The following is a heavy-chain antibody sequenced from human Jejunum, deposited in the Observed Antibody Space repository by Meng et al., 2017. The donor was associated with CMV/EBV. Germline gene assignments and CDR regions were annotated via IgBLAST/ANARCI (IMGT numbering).Heavy chain of an antibody. CDR2: ISADGGST. CDR1: GFTFSSYA. J-gene: IGHJ4*02. V-gene: IGHV3-23*01. CDR3: VTEGFDY. Sequence: RLSWEASGFTFSSYALSWVRQAPGKGLEWVSVISADGGSTNNADSVKGRFIVSRDNSKNTVYLQMNSLRAEDTAVYYCVTEGFDYWGQGSLVTVSS.